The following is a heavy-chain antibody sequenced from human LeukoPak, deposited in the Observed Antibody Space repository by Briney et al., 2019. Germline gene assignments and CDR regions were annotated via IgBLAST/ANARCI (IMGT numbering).Heavy chain of an antibody. CDR3: ARGPSSNWFDP. CDR1: GGSFSGYY. CDR2: INHSGST. Sequence: SETLSLTCAVYGGSFSGYYWSWIRQPPGKGLEWIGEINHSGSTNYNPSLKSRVTISADTSKNQFSLKLSSVTAADTAVYYCARGPSSNWFDPWGQGTLVTVSS. J-gene: IGHJ5*02. V-gene: IGHV4-34*01. D-gene: IGHD6-6*01.